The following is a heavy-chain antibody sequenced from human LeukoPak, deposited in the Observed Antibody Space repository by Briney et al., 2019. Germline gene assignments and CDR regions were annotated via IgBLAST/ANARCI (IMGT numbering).Heavy chain of an antibody. CDR1: GYTFTRHY. Sequence: ASVKVSCKASGYTFTRHYFHWVRQAPGQGLEWMGWINPNSDDTNFAQKFQGRVTMTRATSISTVYMELTSLRSDDTALYYCMRGGGNSWFDYWGQGTLVSVSS. J-gene: IGHJ4*02. V-gene: IGHV1-2*02. D-gene: IGHD6-13*01. CDR3: MRGGGNSWFDY. CDR2: INPNSDDT.